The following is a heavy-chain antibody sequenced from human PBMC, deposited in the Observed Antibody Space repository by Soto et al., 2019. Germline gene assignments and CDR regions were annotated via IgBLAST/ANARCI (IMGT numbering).Heavy chain of an antibody. CDR1: GFTFSSYS. CDR2: ISSSSSTI. J-gene: IGHJ6*03. CDR3: ARVWFGAEYYYYYYMDV. D-gene: IGHD3-10*01. V-gene: IGHV3-48*01. Sequence: EVQLVESGGGLVQPGGSLRLSCAASGFTFSSYSMNWVRQAPGKGLEWVSYISSSSSTIYYADSVKGRFTISRDNAKNSLYLQMNGLRAEDTAVYYCARVWFGAEYYYYYYMDVWGKGTTVTVSS.